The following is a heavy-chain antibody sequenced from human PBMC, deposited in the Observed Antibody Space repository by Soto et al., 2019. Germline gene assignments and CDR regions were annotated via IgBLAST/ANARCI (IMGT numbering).Heavy chain of an antibody. CDR1: GYTLTELS. CDR3: AREVRRSNQFDH. Sequence: ASVKVSCKVSGYTLTELSIHWVRQAPGEGLEWMGGFDLENGETIYAQRFQGRVTMTEESSADTPYMELGSLRSEDTAVYYCAREVRRSNQFDHWGQGTMVTVSS. CDR2: FDLENGET. V-gene: IGHV1-24*01. D-gene: IGHD3-10*01. J-gene: IGHJ4*02.